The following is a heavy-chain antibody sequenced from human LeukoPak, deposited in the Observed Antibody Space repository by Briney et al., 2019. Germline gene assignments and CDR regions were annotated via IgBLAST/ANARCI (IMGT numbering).Heavy chain of an antibody. CDR1: GASISGGTYY. J-gene: IGHJ4*02. Sequence: SETLSLTCSVSGASISGGTYYWGWIRQPPGKGLEWIGSIYYSGSTYYNPSLKSRVTISVDTSKNQFSLKLSSVTAADTAVYYCARRADCGGDCYSVFDYWGQGTLVTVSS. D-gene: IGHD2-21*02. CDR2: IYYSGST. CDR3: ARRADCGGDCYSVFDY. V-gene: IGHV4-39*01.